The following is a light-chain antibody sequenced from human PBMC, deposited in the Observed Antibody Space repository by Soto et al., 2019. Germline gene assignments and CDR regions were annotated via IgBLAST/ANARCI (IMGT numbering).Light chain of an antibody. CDR3: LQYIRWPLT. CDR2: DAS. V-gene: IGKV3D-15*01. J-gene: IGKJ4*01. CDR1: QDVRSK. Sequence: EMVVTQSPATLSVSPGERVTLSCRTSQDVRSKLAWYQQKPGQPPSLLIYDASTRATGTPARFSGSGSGTEFTLAVSSLQSEDYALYFCLQYIRWPLTFGGGTKVEIK.